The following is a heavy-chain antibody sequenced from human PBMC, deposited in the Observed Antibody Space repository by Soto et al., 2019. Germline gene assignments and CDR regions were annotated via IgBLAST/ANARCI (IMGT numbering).Heavy chain of an antibody. D-gene: IGHD4-17*01. J-gene: IGHJ3*02. CDR2: ISSNGGST. CDR3: ARITVTTHAFDI. CDR1: GFTFSSYA. V-gene: IGHV3-64*01. Sequence: EVQLVESGGGLVQPGGSLRLSCAASGFTFSSYAMHWVRQAPGKGLEYVSAISSNGGSTYYANSVKGRFTISRDNSKNTLYLQMGSLRAEDMAVYYCARITVTTHAFDIWGQGTMVTVSS.